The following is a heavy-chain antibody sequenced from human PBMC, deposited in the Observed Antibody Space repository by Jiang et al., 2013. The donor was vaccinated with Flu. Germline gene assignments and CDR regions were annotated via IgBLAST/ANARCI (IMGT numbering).Heavy chain of an antibody. CDR1: GGTFSSYA. CDR3: ASFKKYSSSFWLAEYFQH. CDR2: IIPIFGTA. J-gene: IGHJ1*01. D-gene: IGHD6-6*01. V-gene: IGHV1-69*06. Sequence: QSGAEVKKPGSSVKVSCKASGGTFSSYAISWVRQAPGQGLEWMGGIIPIFGTANYAQKFQGRVTITADKSTSTAYMELSSLRSEDTAVYYCASFKKYSSSFWLAEYFQHWGQGTLVTVSS.